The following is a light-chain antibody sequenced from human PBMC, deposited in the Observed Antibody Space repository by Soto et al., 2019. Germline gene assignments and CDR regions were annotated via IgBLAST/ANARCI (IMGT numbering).Light chain of an antibody. CDR1: QGISSW. CDR2: KAS. J-gene: IGKJ2*01. Sequence: DIQMTQSPSTLSASVGARVTITCRASQGISSWLAWYQQKPGKAPKLLIYKASSLESGVPSRFSGSGSGTEFTLTISSLQPDDFATYDCQQYNSYWYTFGQGTKREIK. V-gene: IGKV1-5*03. CDR3: QQYNSYWYT.